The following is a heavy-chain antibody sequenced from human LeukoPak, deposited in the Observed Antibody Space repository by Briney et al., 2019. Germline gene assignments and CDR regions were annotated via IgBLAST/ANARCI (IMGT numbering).Heavy chain of an antibody. CDR1: GYTVTSYY. CDR3: ARENITMIVVRGGDYYYGMDV. Sequence: ASVKVSCKASGYTVTSYYMHWVRQAPGQGLEWMGIINPSGGSTSYAQKFQGRVTMTRDTSTSTVYMELSSLRSEDTAVYYCARENITMIVVRGGDYYYGMDVWGQGTTVTVSS. D-gene: IGHD3-22*01. V-gene: IGHV1-46*01. J-gene: IGHJ6*02. CDR2: INPSGGST.